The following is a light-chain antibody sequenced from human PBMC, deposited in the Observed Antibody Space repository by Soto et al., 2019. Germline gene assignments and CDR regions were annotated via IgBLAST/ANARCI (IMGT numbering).Light chain of an antibody. Sequence: ERVMTKSPATLSVSPGETATLSCRASQSVNSNLAWYQQKPGQAPRLLISDASTRAAGLPARFSGSGSGTEFTLTISSLQSEDFAVYFCQQSNNWPKTFGQGTKVDIK. V-gene: IGKV3-15*01. CDR1: QSVNSN. CDR3: QQSNNWPKT. CDR2: DAS. J-gene: IGKJ1*01.